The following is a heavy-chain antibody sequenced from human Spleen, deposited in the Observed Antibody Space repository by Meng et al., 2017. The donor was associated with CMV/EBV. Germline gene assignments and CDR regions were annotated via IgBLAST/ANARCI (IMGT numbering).Heavy chain of an antibody. CDR3: ARGPNFVAY. D-gene: IGHD6-6*01. Sequence: QSLRFAVYCASLSCYYCTWIRQPPGNGLQWLREINHNGNTNYNPSLKSRVTMSVDTSNNHLSLHLPSVTAADTAVYYCARGPNFVAYWGQGTLVTVSS. J-gene: IGHJ4*02. V-gene: IGHV4-34*01. CDR1: CASLSCYY. CDR2: INHNGNT.